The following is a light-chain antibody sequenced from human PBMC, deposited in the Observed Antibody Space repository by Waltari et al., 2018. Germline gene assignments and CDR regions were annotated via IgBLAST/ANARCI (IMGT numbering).Light chain of an antibody. CDR3: LLLSGRFWV. CDR2: STT. J-gene: IGLJ3*02. CDR1: TGAVTSGYY. V-gene: IGLV7-43*01. Sequence: QTVVTQEPSLTVSPGGTVTLTCASNTGAVTSGYYPNWFQQRPGQTPKPLIYSTTNRQSWTPARFSGSLLGDKAALTLSGVQPEDEADYYCLLLSGRFWVFGGGTKLTVL.